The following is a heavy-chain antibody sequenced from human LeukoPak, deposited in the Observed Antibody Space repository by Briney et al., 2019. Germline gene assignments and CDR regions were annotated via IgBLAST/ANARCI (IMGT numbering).Heavy chain of an antibody. CDR2: INSDGSST. CDR1: GFTFSSYW. J-gene: IGHJ4*02. CDR3: ARDSSRYYYDSSGYYLGY. V-gene: IGHV3-74*01. Sequence: GGSLRLSCAASGFTFSSYWMHWVRQAPGKGLVWVSRINSDGSSTSYADSVKGRFTISRDNAKNTLYLQMNSLRAEDTAVYYCARDSSRYYYDSSGYYLGYWGQGTLVTVSS. D-gene: IGHD3-22*01.